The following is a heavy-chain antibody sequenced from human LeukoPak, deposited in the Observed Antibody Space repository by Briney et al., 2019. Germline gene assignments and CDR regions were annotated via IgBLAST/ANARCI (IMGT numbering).Heavy chain of an antibody. D-gene: IGHD3-10*01. V-gene: IGHV4-39*01. CDR1: GGSISSNSYY. CDR2: INYGGTT. CDR3: ARYVVSGAGRYYFDY. J-gene: IGHJ4*02. Sequence: SETLSLTCTVSGGSISSNSYYWSWIRQPPGREMEWIASINYGGTTYYNPSLKSRVTISVDTSKNQFSLRLSSVTAADTAVYLCARYVVSGAGRYYFDYWGQGSLVTVSS.